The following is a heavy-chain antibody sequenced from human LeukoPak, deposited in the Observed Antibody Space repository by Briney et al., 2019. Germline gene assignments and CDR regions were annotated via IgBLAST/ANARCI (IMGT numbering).Heavy chain of an antibody. J-gene: IGHJ4*02. D-gene: IGHD2-2*01. V-gene: IGHV3-23*01. Sequence: GGSLRLSCAASGFTFSTHAMSWVRQAPGKGLDWVSAVGGSGGSTYYADSVKGRFTVSRDNSKNTLYLQMNSLRAEDTALYYCAKDLDCSSTSCYPDYWGQGTLVIVSS. CDR1: GFTFSTHA. CDR3: AKDLDCSSTSCYPDY. CDR2: VGGSGGST.